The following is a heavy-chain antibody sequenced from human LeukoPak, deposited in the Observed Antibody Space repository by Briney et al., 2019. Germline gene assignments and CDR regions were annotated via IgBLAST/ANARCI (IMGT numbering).Heavy chain of an antibody. CDR2: IYYSGST. V-gene: IGHV4-39*01. J-gene: IGHJ4*02. CDR3: ARDSLMGATSLDY. D-gene: IGHD1-26*01. CDR1: GGSISSSSYY. Sequence: SETLSLTCTVSGGSISSSSYYWGWIRQPPGKGLEWIGSIYYSGSTHYNPSLKSRVTISVDTSKNQFSLKLSSVTAADTAVYYCARDSLMGATSLDYWGQGTLVTVSS.